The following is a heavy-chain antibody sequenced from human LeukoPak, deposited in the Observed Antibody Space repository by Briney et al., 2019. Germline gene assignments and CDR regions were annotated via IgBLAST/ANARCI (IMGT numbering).Heavy chain of an antibody. D-gene: IGHD2-2*01. CDR2: INHSGST. V-gene: IGHV4-34*01. CDR1: GGSFSGYY. J-gene: IGHJ4*02. Sequence: KPSETLSLTCAVYGGSFSGYYWSWIRQPPGKGLEWIGEINHSGSTNYNPSLKSRVTISVDTSKNQFSLKLSSVTAADTAVYYCASRGYCSSTSCSIGVDYWGQGTLVTVSS. CDR3: ASRGYCSSTSCSIGVDY.